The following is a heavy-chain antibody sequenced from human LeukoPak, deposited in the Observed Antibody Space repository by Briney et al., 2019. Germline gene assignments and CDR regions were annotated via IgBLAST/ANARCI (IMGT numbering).Heavy chain of an antibody. Sequence: GGSLRLSCAVSGFTFSSYWMSWVRQAPGKGLEWVANIKQDGSEKHYVDSVKGRFTISRDNAKNSLYLQMNSLRAEDTAVYYCARVPSQLPFDYWGQGTLVTVSS. CDR2: IKQDGSEK. V-gene: IGHV3-7*01. D-gene: IGHD2-2*01. CDR3: ARVPSQLPFDY. J-gene: IGHJ4*02. CDR1: GFTFSSYW.